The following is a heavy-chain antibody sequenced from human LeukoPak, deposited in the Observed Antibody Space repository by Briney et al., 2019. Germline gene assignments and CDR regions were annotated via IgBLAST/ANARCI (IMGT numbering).Heavy chain of an antibody. CDR1: GFSLRTRGMC. D-gene: IGHD2-2*01. J-gene: IGHJ4*02. CDR2: IDWDDDK. Sequence: GSGPTLVNPTPTLTLTCSFSGFSLRTRGMCVSWIRQPPGKALEWLSRIDWDDDKYYSTSLKTRLTISKGTSKNQVVLTMTNMDPVDTATYYCARIYRYCSTTSCYVPDYWGQGTLVTVSS. V-gene: IGHV2-70*11. CDR3: ARIYRYCSTTSCYVPDY.